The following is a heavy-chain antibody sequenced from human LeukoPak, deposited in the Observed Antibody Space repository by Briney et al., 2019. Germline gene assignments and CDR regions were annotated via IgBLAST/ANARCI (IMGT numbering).Heavy chain of an antibody. Sequence: GGSLRLSCAASGFIFSNSWMSWVRQTTGKGLECVAKIREDGNEKFYVDSVKGRFTISRDNAKNSVYLQMNSLRVEDTAVYFCARDYIGGWNDHWGQGTLVTVSS. CDR1: GFIFSNSW. CDR3: ARDYIGGWNDH. D-gene: IGHD3-16*01. CDR2: IREDGNEK. V-gene: IGHV3-7*01. J-gene: IGHJ4*02.